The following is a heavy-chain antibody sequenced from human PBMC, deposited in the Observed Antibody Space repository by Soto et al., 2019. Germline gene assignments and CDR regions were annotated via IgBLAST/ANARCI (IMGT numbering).Heavy chain of an antibody. CDR1: GGTIGSDGYY. CDR2: IHYSGST. V-gene: IGHV4-31*03. Sequence: QVQLRESGPGLVKPSQTLSLTCSVSGGTIGSDGYYWSWIRQHPVKGLEWLGYIHYSGSTYYNPSLKSRVTISVDTSKNPFSLRLTSVTAADTAVYYCARVDRYYYYGVDVWGQGTTVTVSS. CDR3: ARVDRYYYYGVDV. J-gene: IGHJ6*02.